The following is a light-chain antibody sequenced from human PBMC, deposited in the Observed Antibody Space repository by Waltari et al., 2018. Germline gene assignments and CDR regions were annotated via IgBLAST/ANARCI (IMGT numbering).Light chain of an antibody. Sequence: IVLTQSPDTLSLSPGERATLSCRASQSLTKRYLAWYQQKPGHAPRLLIYGASSRAAGIPDRFSGSGSGTDFTLTITRLEPEDFAVYYCQQYGSSVLYTFGQGTKLEIK. CDR3: QQYGSSVLYT. CDR2: GAS. CDR1: QSLTKRY. V-gene: IGKV3-20*01. J-gene: IGKJ2*01.